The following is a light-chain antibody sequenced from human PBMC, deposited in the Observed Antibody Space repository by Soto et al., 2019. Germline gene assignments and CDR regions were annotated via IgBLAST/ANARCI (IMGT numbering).Light chain of an antibody. Sequence: DIQMTQSPSSLSASLGDRATITCRASQSISSYLSWYQQKPGKAPKLLINVASTLQSGVPSRFSGSGSGTDFTLAISSLQPEDFATYYCQQSSSTPQTFGRGTRVEIK. J-gene: IGKJ4*01. CDR3: QQSSSTPQT. CDR1: QSISSY. V-gene: IGKV1-39*01. CDR2: VAS.